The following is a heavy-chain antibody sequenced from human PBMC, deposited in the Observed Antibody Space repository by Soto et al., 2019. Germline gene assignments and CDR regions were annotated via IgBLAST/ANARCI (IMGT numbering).Heavy chain of an antibody. D-gene: IGHD1-1*01. J-gene: IGHJ4*02. CDR2: MSGGGALI. Sequence: PGGSLRLYCAASGFTFSNYAMSWVRQAPGKGLEWVATMSGGGALIDYADSLKGRFTISRDNSRNTLHLEMNSLRAEDTAVYYCTKLRTITTGASDCWGQGTLVTVSS. CDR1: GFTFSNYA. CDR3: TKLRTITTGASDC. V-gene: IGHV3-23*01.